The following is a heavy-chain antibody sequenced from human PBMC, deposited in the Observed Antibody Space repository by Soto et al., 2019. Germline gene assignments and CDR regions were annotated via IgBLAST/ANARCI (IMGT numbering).Heavy chain of an antibody. CDR2: IYNSGST. J-gene: IGHJ6*03. Sequence: QVQLQESGPGLVKPSETLSLTCTVSGVSISSSYWSWIRQPPGKGLEWVGYIYNSGSTNYNHSLMSRVTIAVDSSKNQFSPGLSSVIAADTDLYSYERDRAFFSGRSCYSPPDYYYYMDFWGKGTTVTVS. CDR1: GVSISSSY. D-gene: IGHD2-15*01. V-gene: IGHV4-59*01. CDR3: ERDRAFFSGRSCYSPPDYYYYMDF.